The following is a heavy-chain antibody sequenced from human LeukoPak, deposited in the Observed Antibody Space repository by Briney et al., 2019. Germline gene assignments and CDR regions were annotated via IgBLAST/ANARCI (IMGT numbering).Heavy chain of an antibody. CDR3: AAGELWFGEVNWFDP. V-gene: IGHV1-18*01. Sequence: ASVKVSCKASGYTFTSYGISWVRQAPGQGLEWMGWISAYNGNTNYAQKLQGRVTMTTDTSTSTAYMELRSLRSDDTAVYYCAAGELWFGEVNWFDPWGQGTLVTVSS. CDR2: ISAYNGNT. CDR1: GYTFTSYG. J-gene: IGHJ5*02. D-gene: IGHD3-10*01.